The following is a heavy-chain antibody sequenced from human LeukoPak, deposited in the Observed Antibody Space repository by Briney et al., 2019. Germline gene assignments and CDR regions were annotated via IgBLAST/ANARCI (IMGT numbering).Heavy chain of an antibody. D-gene: IGHD5-18*01. V-gene: IGHV5-51*01. CDR2: IYPGDSDT. Sequence: GESLKISCKGSGYSFTSYWIGWVRQMPGKGLEWMGIIYPGDSDTRYSPSFQGQVTISADKSISTAYLQWSSLKASDTAMYYCARRTSELRSGYSYGPNGDYYYYMDVWGKGTTVTVSS. CDR1: GYSFTSYW. CDR3: ARRTSELRSGYSYGPNGDYYYYMDV. J-gene: IGHJ6*03.